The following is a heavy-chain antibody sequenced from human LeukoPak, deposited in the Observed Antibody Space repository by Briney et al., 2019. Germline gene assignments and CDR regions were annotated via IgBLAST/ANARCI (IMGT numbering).Heavy chain of an antibody. J-gene: IGHJ4*02. CDR2: ISSSSNTI. V-gene: IGHV3-48*01. CDR3: ARDWYSSGYIDY. Sequence: PGGSLRLSCAASGFTFSSHSMNWVRQAPGKGLEWVSYISSSSNTIYYADSVKGRFAISRDNAKNSLYLQMNSLRAEDTALYYCARDWYSSGYIDYWGQGTLVTVSS. CDR1: GFTFSSHS. D-gene: IGHD6-19*01.